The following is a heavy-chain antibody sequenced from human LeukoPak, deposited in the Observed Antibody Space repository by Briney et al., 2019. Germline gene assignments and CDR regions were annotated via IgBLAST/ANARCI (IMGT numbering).Heavy chain of an antibody. V-gene: IGHV3-21*01. CDR1: GFTVSSNY. CDR3: ARGPLRDIVVVPAAPYFDY. CDR2: ISSSSSYI. D-gene: IGHD2-2*01. J-gene: IGHJ4*02. Sequence: GGSLRLSCAASGFTVSSNYMSWVRQAPGKGLEWVSSISSSSSYIYYADSVKGRFTISRDNAKNSLYLQMNSLRAEDTAVYYCARGPLRDIVVVPAAPYFDYWGQGTLVTVSS.